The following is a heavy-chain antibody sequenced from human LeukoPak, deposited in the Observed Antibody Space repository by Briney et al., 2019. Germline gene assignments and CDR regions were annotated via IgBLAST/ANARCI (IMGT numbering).Heavy chain of an antibody. CDR2: ISGESTTT. J-gene: IGHJ4*02. Sequence: GSLRLSCAASGFTFSSYAMTWVRQTPGKGLEWVSSISGESTTTYYADSVKGRFTISRDNSKNTLYLQMNSLRAEDTALYYCAKEGPGRGDYWGQGTLVTVSS. CDR3: AKEGPGRGDY. D-gene: IGHD2-15*01. CDR1: GFTFSSYA. V-gene: IGHV3-23*01.